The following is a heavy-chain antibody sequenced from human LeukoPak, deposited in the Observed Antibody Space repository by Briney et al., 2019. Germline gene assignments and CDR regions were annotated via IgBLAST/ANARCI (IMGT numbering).Heavy chain of an antibody. D-gene: IGHD3-3*01. J-gene: IGHJ4*02. V-gene: IGHV4-59*11. CDR2: IYYSGST. Sequence: PSETLSLTCTVSGGSISSHYWSWIRQPPGKGLEWIGSIYYSGSTYYNPSLKSRVTISVDTSKNQFSLKLSSVTAADTAVYYCARDHYDFWSGYYLDYWGQGTLVTVSS. CDR3: ARDHYDFWSGYYLDY. CDR1: GGSISSHY.